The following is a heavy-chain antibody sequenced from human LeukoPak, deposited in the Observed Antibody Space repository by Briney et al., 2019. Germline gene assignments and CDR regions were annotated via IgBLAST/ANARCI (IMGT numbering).Heavy chain of an antibody. CDR2: ISGSSTNI. Sequence: PGGSLRLSCAASGFTFSSHSMNWVRQAPGKGLEWVSYISGSSTNIYYADSVKGRFTISRDNAKNALYLQMNSLRVEDTAVYYCAREPGDCGGDCYPFDYWGQGTLVTVSS. CDR3: AREPGDCGGDCYPFDY. V-gene: IGHV3-21*01. D-gene: IGHD2-21*02. CDR1: GFTFSSHS. J-gene: IGHJ4*02.